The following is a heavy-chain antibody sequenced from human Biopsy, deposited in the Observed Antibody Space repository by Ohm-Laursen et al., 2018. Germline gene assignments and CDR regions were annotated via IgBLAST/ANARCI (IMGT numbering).Heavy chain of an antibody. J-gene: IGHJ3*01. V-gene: IGHV1-2*02. CDR1: GYAVTDYF. CDR3: ARDIMNRIAGLVARSDVFDV. D-gene: IGHD3-16*01. CDR2: ISPNSGGT. Sequence: ASVKVSCNGSGYAVTDYFLHWLRQAPGQGPEWMGWISPNSGGTNYAQKFQGRVTMTTDTSTSTVYLELRRLISDDAAVYYCARDIMNRIAGLVARSDVFDVWGQGTLVTVSS.